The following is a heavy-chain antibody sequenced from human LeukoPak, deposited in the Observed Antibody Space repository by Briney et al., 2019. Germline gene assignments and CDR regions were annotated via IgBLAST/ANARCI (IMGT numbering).Heavy chain of an antibody. D-gene: IGHD2-15*01. CDR1: GFTFSDYA. V-gene: IGHV3-23*01. CDR2: ISDNGGYT. Sequence: GGSLRLSCTASGFTFSDYAMSWVRQAPGEGLEWVSSISDNGGYTYYADSVQGRFTISRDNSKSTLCLQMNSLRAEDTAVYYCAKQLGYCSDGSCYFPYWGQGTLVTVSS. CDR3: AKQLGYCSDGSCYFPY. J-gene: IGHJ4*02.